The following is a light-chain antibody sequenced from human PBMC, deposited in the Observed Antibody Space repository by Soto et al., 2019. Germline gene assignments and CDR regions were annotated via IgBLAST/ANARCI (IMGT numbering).Light chain of an antibody. CDR1: QSISSW. J-gene: IGKJ1*01. V-gene: IGKV1-5*01. CDR2: DAS. Sequence: DIQMTQAPCTLSASVRHRVTITCRASQSISSWLAWYQQKQGKAPKLLIYDASSLESGGTSGFSGSGSGTEVTLTISSLQPDDFATYYCQQYNSYSQTFGQGTKVDIK. CDR3: QQYNSYSQT.